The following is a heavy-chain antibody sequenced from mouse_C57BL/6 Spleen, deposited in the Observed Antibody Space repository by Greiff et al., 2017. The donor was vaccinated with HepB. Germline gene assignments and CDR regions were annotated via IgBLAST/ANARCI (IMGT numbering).Heavy chain of an antibody. CDR1: GFTFSDYG. V-gene: IGHV5-17*01. Sequence: EVMLVESGGGLVKPGGSLKLSCAASGFTFSDYGMHWVRQAPEKGLEWVAYISSGSSTIYYADTVKGRFTISRDNAKNTLFLQMTSLRSEDTAMYYCAITGTLYFDYWGQGTTLTVSS. CDR3: AITGTLYFDY. CDR2: ISSGSSTI. D-gene: IGHD4-1*01. J-gene: IGHJ2*01.